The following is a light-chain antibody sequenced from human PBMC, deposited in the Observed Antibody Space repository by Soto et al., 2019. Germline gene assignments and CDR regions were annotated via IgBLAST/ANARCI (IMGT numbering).Light chain of an antibody. CDR3: QQSYSTPPIT. V-gene: IGKV1-39*01. J-gene: IGKJ5*01. CDR2: AAS. CDR1: QNINEY. Sequence: DIQMTQSPSTLSASVGDRVTITCRASQNINEYLAWYQQKPGKAPKLLIYAASSLQSGVPSRFSGSGSGTDFTLTISSLQPEDFATYYCQQSYSTPPITFGQGTRLEIK.